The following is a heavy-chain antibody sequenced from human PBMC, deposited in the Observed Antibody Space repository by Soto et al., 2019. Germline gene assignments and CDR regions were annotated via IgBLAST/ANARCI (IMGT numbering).Heavy chain of an antibody. V-gene: IGHV6-1*01. D-gene: IGHD1-7*01. J-gene: IGHJ6*02. Sequence: SQTLSLTCAISGDSVSSNSAAWNWIRQSPSRGLEWLGRTYYRSKWYNDYAVSVKSRITINPDTSKNQFSLQLNSVTPEDTAVYYCAREGVESWNYALLTYYYYGMDVWGQGTTVTVSS. CDR2: TYYRSKWYN. CDR1: GDSVSSNSAA. CDR3: AREGVESWNYALLTYYYYGMDV.